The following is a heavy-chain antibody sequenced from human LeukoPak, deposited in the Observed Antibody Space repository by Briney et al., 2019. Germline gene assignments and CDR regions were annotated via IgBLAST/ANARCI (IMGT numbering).Heavy chain of an antibody. Sequence: PGGSLRLSCAASRFTFNNYWMSWVRQAPGKGLEWVAVISYDGSNKYYADSVKGRFTISRDNSKNTLYLQMNSLRAEDTAVYYCARDRRNTTFDYWGQGTLVTVSS. CDR1: RFTFNNYW. J-gene: IGHJ4*02. V-gene: IGHV3-30-3*01. CDR2: ISYDGSNK. D-gene: IGHD1-26*01. CDR3: ARDRRNTTFDY.